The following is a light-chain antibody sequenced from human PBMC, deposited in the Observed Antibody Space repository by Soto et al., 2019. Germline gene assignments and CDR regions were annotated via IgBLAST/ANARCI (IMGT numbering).Light chain of an antibody. CDR3: QLYGDSPMYT. Sequence: EIVLTQSPGTLSLSPGERATLSCRASQSVSDSSLAWYHQKPGQAPRLLIYGASRRATGIPDTFSGSGSGTDFTLTISRLEPADFAVYYCQLYGDSPMYTFGQGTKLEIK. CDR1: QSVSDSS. J-gene: IGKJ2*01. V-gene: IGKV3-20*01. CDR2: GAS.